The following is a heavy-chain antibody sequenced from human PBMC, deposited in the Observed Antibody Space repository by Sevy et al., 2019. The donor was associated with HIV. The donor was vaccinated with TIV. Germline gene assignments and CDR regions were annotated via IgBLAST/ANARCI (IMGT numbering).Heavy chain of an antibody. CDR1: GGTFSSYA. CDR2: IIPIFGTA. CDR3: AREYYYDSSGYYQSITYYYYYGMDV. J-gene: IGHJ6*02. V-gene: IGHV1-69*13. D-gene: IGHD3-22*01. Sequence: ASVKVSCKASGGTFSSYAISWVRQAPGQGLEWMGGIIPIFGTANYAQKFQGRVTITAEESTSTAYMELSSLRSEDTAVYYCAREYYYDSSGYYQSITYYYYYGMDVWGQGTTVTVSS.